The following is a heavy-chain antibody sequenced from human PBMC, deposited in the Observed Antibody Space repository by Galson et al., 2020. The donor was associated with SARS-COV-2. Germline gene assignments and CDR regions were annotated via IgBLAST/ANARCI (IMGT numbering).Heavy chain of an antibody. CDR1: GYTITELS. CDR3: ATDSSTTGDLGY. CDR2: FDPEDGET. V-gene: IGHV1-24*01. J-gene: IGHJ4*02. D-gene: IGHD1-1*01. Sequence: ASAKVSCKVSGYTITELSMHWVRQAPGKGLEWMGGFDPEDGETIYAQKFQGRVTMTEDTSTDTAYMELSSLRSEDTAVYYCATDSSTTGDLGYWGQGTLVTVSS.